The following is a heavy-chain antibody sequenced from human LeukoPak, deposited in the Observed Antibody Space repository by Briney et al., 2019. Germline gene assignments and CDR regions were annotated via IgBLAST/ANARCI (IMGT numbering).Heavy chain of an antibody. V-gene: IGHV4-59*01. Sequence: KSSETLSLTCTVSGGSISSYYWSWIRQPPGKGLEWIGYIYYSGSTNYNPSLKSRVTISVDTSKNQFSLKLSSVTAADTAVYYCARSFAGGGFGEPYYYYMDVWGKGTTVTISS. CDR3: ARSFAGGGFGEPYYYYMDV. J-gene: IGHJ6*03. CDR1: GGSISSYY. D-gene: IGHD3-10*01. CDR2: IYYSGST.